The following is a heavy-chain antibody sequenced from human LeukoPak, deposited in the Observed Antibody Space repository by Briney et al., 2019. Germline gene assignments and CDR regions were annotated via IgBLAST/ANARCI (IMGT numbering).Heavy chain of an antibody. Sequence: GGSLRLSCAASGFTFSSYSMNWVRQAPGKGLEWVSSISSSSSYIYYADSVKGRFTISRDNAKNSLYLQMNSLRAEDTAVYYCVVVVPDDSYFDYWGQGTLVTVSS. CDR3: VVVVPDDSYFDY. V-gene: IGHV3-21*01. D-gene: IGHD2-2*01. J-gene: IGHJ4*02. CDR2: ISSSSSYI. CDR1: GFTFSSYS.